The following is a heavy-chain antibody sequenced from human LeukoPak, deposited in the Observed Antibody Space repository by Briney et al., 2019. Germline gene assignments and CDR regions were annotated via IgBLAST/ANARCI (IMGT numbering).Heavy chain of an antibody. Sequence: PSETLSLTCTVSGGSISSSSYYWGWIRQPPGKGLEWIGSIYYSGSTYYNPSLKSRVTISVDTSKNQFSLKLSSVTAADTAVYYCAGDSSGSSNWFDPWGQGTLVTVSS. V-gene: IGHV4-39*02. CDR3: AGDSSGSSNWFDP. J-gene: IGHJ5*02. D-gene: IGHD3-22*01. CDR1: GGSISSSSYY. CDR2: IYYSGST.